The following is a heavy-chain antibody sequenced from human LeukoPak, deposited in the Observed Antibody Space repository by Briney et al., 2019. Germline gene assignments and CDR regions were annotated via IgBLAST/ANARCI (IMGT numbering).Heavy chain of an antibody. CDR2: ISANGGST. V-gene: IGHV3-23*01. CDR3: ARAFGQWLVGY. J-gene: IGHJ4*02. D-gene: IGHD6-19*01. CDR1: GFTFSSYA. Sequence: GSLRLSCAASGFTFSSYAMSWVRQAPGKGLEWVSTISANGGSTYYADSVKGRFTISRDNSKNTLYLQMNSLRAEDTAVYYCARAFGQWLVGYWGQGTLVTVSS.